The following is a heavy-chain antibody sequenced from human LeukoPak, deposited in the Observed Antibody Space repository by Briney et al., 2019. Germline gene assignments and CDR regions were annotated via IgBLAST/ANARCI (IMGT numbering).Heavy chain of an antibody. D-gene: IGHD6-19*01. CDR2: INHSGST. Sequence: SETLSLTCTVSGYSISSGYYWSWIRQPPGKGPEWIGEINHSGSTNYNPSLKSRVTISVDTSKNQFSLKLSSVTAADTAVYYCARHIRRPGIAVAGTRFDPWGQGTLVTVSS. V-gene: IGHV4-38-2*02. CDR3: ARHIRRPGIAVAGTRFDP. J-gene: IGHJ5*02. CDR1: GYSISSGYY.